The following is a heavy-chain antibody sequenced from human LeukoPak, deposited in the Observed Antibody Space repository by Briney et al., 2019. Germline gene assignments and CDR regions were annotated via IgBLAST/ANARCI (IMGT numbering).Heavy chain of an antibody. CDR1: GDSISSYY. CDR3: ARVRYGDCFDY. V-gene: IGHV4-59*01. CDR2: IYYSGST. Sequence: PSETLSLTCTVSGDSISSYYWSWIRQPPGKGLEWIGYIYYSGSTNYNPSLKSRVTISVDTSKNQFSLKLSSVTAADTAVYYCARVRYGDCFDYWGQGTLVTVSS. D-gene: IGHD4-17*01. J-gene: IGHJ4*02.